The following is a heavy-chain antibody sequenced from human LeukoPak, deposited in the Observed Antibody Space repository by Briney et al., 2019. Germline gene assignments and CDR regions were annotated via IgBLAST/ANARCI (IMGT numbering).Heavy chain of an antibody. CDR2: SSGSGGKT. V-gene: IGHV3-23*01. CDR3: AKEATVTTQYHFYGMDL. D-gene: IGHD4-17*01. Sequence: GGSLRLSCAASGFIFSSYVVSWVRQAPGEGLEWVSGSSGSGGKTYYADSVKGRFTISRDNSKNTLYLQMNSLRAEDTAVYYCAKEATVTTQYHFYGMDLWGQGTTVTVSS. CDR1: GFIFSSYV. J-gene: IGHJ6*02.